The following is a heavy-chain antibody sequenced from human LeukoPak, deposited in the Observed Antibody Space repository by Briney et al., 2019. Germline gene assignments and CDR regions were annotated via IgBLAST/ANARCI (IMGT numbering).Heavy chain of an antibody. Sequence: GGSLRLSCAASGFTFSDYYMSWIRQAPGKGLEWVSYISSSGSTIYYADSVKGRFTISRDNAKNSLYLQMNSLRAEDTAVYYCAREVRMITFGGVIVIPFDYWGQGTLVTVSS. D-gene: IGHD3-16*02. CDR3: AREVRMITFGGVIVIPFDY. J-gene: IGHJ4*02. V-gene: IGHV3-11*04. CDR2: ISSSGSTI. CDR1: GFTFSDYY.